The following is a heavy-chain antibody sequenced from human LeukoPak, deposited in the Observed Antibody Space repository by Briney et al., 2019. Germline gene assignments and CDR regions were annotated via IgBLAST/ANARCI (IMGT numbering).Heavy chain of an antibody. CDR3: ARDHWSPPSY. V-gene: IGHV3-48*01. CDR2: IGVSSSLV. Sequence: GGSLRLSCAASEFTFSSYSMNWVRQAPGKGLEWVSYIGVSSSLVRYADSVKGRFTISRDNAKNSLYLQMDSLRAGDTAMYYCARDHWSPPSYWGQGTLVTVSS. CDR1: EFTFSSYS. D-gene: IGHD2-8*02. J-gene: IGHJ4*02.